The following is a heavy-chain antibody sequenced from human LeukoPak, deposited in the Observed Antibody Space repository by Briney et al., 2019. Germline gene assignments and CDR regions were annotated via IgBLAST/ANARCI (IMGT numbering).Heavy chain of an antibody. CDR2: ISYDGSNK. V-gene: IGHV3-30-3*01. CDR3: ARALVATIGGDY. J-gene: IGHJ4*02. Sequence: GWSLRLSCAASGFTFSSYAMHWVRQAPGKGLEWVAVISYDGSNKYYADSVKGRFTISRDNSKNTLYLQMNSLRAEDTAVYYCARALVATIGGDYWGQGTLVTVSS. D-gene: IGHD5-12*01. CDR1: GFTFSSYA.